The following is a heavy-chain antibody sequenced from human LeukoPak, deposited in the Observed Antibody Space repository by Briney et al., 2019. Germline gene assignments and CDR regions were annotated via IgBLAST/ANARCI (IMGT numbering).Heavy chain of an antibody. CDR2: IKQDGSEK. D-gene: IGHD1-7*01. J-gene: IGHJ3*02. CDR3: ELDAFDI. Sequence: GGSLRLSCAASGITFSSYWMSWVRQAPGKGLEWVANIKQDGSEKYYVDSVKGRFTISRDNAKNSLYLQMNSLRAEDTAVYYCELDAFDIWGQGTMVTVSS. V-gene: IGHV3-7*03. CDR1: GITFSSYW.